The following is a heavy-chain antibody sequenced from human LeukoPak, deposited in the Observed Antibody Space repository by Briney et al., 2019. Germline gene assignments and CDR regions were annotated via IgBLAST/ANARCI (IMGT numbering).Heavy chain of an antibody. CDR3: ARDLGKIGGNSSPCDY. V-gene: IGHV3-7*01. D-gene: IGHD4-23*01. J-gene: IGHJ4*02. Sequence: GGSLRLSCAASGFTFSSYWMSWVRQAPGKGLEWVANIKQDGNEKYYLDSVRGRFTISRDNAKNSLYLQVNSLRAEDTAVYYCARDLGKIGGNSSPCDYWGQGTLVTVSS. CDR1: GFTFSSYW. CDR2: IKQDGNEK.